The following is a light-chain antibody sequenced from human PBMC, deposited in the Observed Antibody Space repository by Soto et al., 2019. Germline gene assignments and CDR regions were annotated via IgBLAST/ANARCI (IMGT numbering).Light chain of an antibody. J-gene: IGLJ1*01. Sequence: QSVLTQPASVSGSPGQSITISCTGSSSDIGDYNYVSWYQQHPGKAPKLMIYDVSNRPSEVSNRFSGSKSGNTASLTISGLQAEDEADYYCSSYTSSRTLEGVFGTGTKVTVL. V-gene: IGLV2-14*03. CDR3: SSYTSSRTLEGV. CDR2: DVS. CDR1: SSDIGDYNY.